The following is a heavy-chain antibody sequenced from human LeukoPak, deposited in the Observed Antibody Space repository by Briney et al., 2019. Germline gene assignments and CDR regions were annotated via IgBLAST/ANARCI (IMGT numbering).Heavy chain of an antibody. J-gene: IGHJ6*02. Sequence: PGGSLRLSCAASGFTFSTYWMHWVRQAPGKGLVWVSRINPDGTTTSYADSVKGRFTISRDNSKNTLYLQMNSLRAEDTAVYYCARVAPYSYHYGMDVWGQGTTVTVSS. CDR1: GFTFSTYW. V-gene: IGHV3-74*01. CDR2: INPDGTTT. CDR3: ARVAPYSYHYGMDV.